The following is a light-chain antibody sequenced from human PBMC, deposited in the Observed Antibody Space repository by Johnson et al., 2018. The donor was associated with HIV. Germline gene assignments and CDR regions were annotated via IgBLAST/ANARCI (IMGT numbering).Light chain of an antibody. V-gene: IGLV1-51*01. CDR3: GTWDSSMSAV. Sequence: QSVLTQPPSVSAAPGQKVTISCSGSSSNIGNNYVSWYQQLPGKAPKLLIYDNNKRPSGIPDRFSVSKSGTSATLGITGLQTGDEGDYYCGTWDSSMSAVFVHGTKVTVL. CDR2: DNN. CDR1: SSNIGNNY. J-gene: IGLJ1*01.